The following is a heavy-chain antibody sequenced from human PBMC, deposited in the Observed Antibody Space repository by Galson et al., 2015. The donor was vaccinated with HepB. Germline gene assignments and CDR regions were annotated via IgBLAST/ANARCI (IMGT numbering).Heavy chain of an antibody. Sequence: SLRLSCADSGFTFSSYAMSWVRQAPGKGLEWVSAISGSGGSTYYADSVKGRFTISRDNSKNTLYLQMNSLRAEDTAVYYCAKVGSSWPLYYFDYWGQGTPVTVSS. V-gene: IGHV3-23*01. D-gene: IGHD6-13*01. CDR2: ISGSGGST. CDR3: AKVGSSWPLYYFDY. CDR1: GFTFSSYA. J-gene: IGHJ4*02.